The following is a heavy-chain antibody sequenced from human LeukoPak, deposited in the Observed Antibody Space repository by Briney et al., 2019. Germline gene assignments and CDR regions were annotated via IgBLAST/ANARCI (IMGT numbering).Heavy chain of an antibody. J-gene: IGHJ4*02. CDR2: IYYSGST. D-gene: IGHD3-9*01. CDR1: GDSISTGGYY. V-gene: IGHV4-61*08. Sequence: PSETLSLTCTVSGDSISTGGYYWSWIRQPPGKGLEWIGYIYYSGSTNYNPSLKSRVTISVDTSKNQFSLKLSSVTAADTAVYYCAREGPDILTGYRYHYFDYWGQGTLVTVSS. CDR3: AREGPDILTGYRYHYFDY.